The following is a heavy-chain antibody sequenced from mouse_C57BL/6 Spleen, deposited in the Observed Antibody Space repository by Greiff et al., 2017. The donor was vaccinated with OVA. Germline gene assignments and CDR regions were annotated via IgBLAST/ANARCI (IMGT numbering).Heavy chain of an antibody. J-gene: IGHJ4*01. CDR1: GFTFSSYA. V-gene: IGHV5-9-1*02. Sequence: EVQVVESGEGLVKPGGSLKLSCAASGFTFSSYAMSWVRQTPEKRLEWVAYISSGGDYIYYADTVKGRFTISRYNARNTLYLQMSSLKSEDTAMYYCTRDQYYYAIDYWGQGTSVTVSS. CDR3: TRDQYYYAIDY. CDR2: ISSGGDYI.